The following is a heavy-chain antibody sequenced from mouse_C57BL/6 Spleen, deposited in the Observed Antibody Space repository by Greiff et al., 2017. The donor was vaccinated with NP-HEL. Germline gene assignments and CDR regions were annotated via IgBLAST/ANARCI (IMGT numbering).Heavy chain of an antibody. CDR3: ARPDYGSTHWYFDV. Sequence: VQLQQPGAELVRPGTSVKLSCKASGYTFTSYWMHWVKQRPGQGLEWIGVIDPSDSYTNYNQKFKGKATLTVDTSSSTAYMQLSSLTSEDSAVYYCARPDYGSTHWYFDVWGTGTTVTVSS. V-gene: IGHV1-59*01. D-gene: IGHD1-1*01. CDR2: IDPSDSYT. J-gene: IGHJ1*03. CDR1: GYTFTSYW.